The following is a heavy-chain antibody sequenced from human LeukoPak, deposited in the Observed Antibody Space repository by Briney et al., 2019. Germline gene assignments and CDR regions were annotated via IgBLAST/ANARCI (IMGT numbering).Heavy chain of an antibody. CDR1: GFTFSNYA. Sequence: PGGSLRLSCAASGFTFSNYAMSWVRQAPGKGLEWVSAISGSGGSTYYADSVKGRFTISRDNSKNTLYLQMNSLRAEDTAVYYCARDYGDYFGSLFDYWGQGTLVTVSS. D-gene: IGHD4-17*01. J-gene: IGHJ4*02. V-gene: IGHV3-23*01. CDR2: ISGSGGST. CDR3: ARDYGDYFGSLFDY.